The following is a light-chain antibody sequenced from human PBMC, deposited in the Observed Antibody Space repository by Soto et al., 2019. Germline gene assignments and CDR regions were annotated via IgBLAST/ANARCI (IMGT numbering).Light chain of an antibody. J-gene: IGKJ4*01. V-gene: IGKV3-15*01. CDR1: QSVSTN. CDR2: GAS. CDR3: QQYNNWPPLT. Sequence: EIVMTQSPATLSVSPGERATLSCRASQSVSTNLAWYQQKPGQAPRLLIYGASTRATGVPARFSGSGSGTEFTLTISRLQSGDFAVYYCQQYNNWPPLTFGGGTTVDIK.